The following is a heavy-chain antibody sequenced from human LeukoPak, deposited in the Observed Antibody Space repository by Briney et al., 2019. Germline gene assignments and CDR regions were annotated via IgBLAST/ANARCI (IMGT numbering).Heavy chain of an antibody. CDR2: ISSSGDIL. D-gene: IGHD6-19*01. Sequence: GGSLRLPCAASGFTFTEYYMSWIRQTPGKGLEWVSDISSSGDILSYADSIQGRFTISRDNAKNSLYLQMNSLRPDDTAVYYCARETVAGTFDYWGQGTLVTVSS. CDR1: GFTFTEYY. V-gene: IGHV3-11*01. J-gene: IGHJ4*02. CDR3: ARETVAGTFDY.